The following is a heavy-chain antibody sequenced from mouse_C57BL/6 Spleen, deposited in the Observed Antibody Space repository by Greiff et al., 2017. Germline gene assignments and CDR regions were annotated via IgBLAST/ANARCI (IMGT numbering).Heavy chain of an antibody. CDR1: GYTFTSYW. CDR2: IDPSDSYT. V-gene: IGHV1-69*01. Sequence: VKLQQPGAELVMPGASVKLSCKASGYTFTSYWMHWVKQRPGQGLEWIGEIDPSDSYTNYNQKFKGKSTLTVDKSSSTAYMQLSSLTSEDSAVYYCATDRLYYWGQGTTLTVSS. CDR3: ATDRLYY. J-gene: IGHJ2*01.